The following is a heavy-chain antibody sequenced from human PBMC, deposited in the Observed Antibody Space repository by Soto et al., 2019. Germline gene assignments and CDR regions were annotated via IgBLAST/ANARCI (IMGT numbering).Heavy chain of an antibody. Sequence: GGSLRLSCAASGFTFSSYGMHWVRQAPGKGLEWAAVISYDGSNKYYADSVKGRFTISRDNSKNTLYLQMNSLRAEDTAVYYCAKEGYSYGINYFDYWGQGTLVTVLL. J-gene: IGHJ4*02. D-gene: IGHD5-18*01. CDR1: GFTFSSYG. V-gene: IGHV3-30*18. CDR2: ISYDGSNK. CDR3: AKEGYSYGINYFDY.